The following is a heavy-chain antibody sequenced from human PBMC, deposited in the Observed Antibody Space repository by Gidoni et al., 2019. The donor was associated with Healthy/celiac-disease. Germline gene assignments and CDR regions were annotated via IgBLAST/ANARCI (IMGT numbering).Heavy chain of an antibody. CDR2: MSGSGGST. CDR1: GFTFSSYA. V-gene: IGHV3-23*01. D-gene: IGHD5-12*01. CDR3: AKGPKRWLQSGYFDY. J-gene: IGHJ4*02. Sequence: EVQLLESGGGLVQPGGSLRLSCAASGFTFSSYAMSWVRQAPGKGVEWVSAMSGSGGSTYYADSVKGRFTISRDNSKNTLYLQMNSLRAEDTAVYYCAKGPKRWLQSGYFDYWGQGTLVTVSS.